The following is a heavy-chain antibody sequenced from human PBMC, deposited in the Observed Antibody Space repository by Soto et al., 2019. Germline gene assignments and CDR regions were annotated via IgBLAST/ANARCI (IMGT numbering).Heavy chain of an antibody. Sequence: TGGSLRLSWAASGFNFSGYAMSWVRQGPGKRLEWVSAISGSGVSTYYADSVKGRFTISRDNSKNTLYLQMKSLRAEDTAVYYCAKAGYYSDSGGSMIPWYYFDYWGQGTLVTVSS. D-gene: IGHD3-22*01. J-gene: IGHJ4*02. V-gene: IGHV3-23*01. CDR1: GFNFSGYA. CDR3: AKAGYYSDSGGSMIPWYYFDY. CDR2: ISGSGVST.